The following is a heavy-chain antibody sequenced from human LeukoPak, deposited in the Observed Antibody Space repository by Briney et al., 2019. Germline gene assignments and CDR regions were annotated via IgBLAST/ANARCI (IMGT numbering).Heavy chain of an antibody. V-gene: IGHV3-23*01. Sequence: HPGGSLRLSCAASGFTFSSYAMSWVRQAPGKGLEWVSAISGSGGSTYYADSVKGRFTISRDNSKNMLYLQMNSLRAEDTAVYYCAKDTALMTVTTYDYWGQGTLVTVSS. J-gene: IGHJ4*02. D-gene: IGHD4-17*01. CDR1: GFTFSSYA. CDR3: AKDTALMTVTTYDY. CDR2: ISGSGGST.